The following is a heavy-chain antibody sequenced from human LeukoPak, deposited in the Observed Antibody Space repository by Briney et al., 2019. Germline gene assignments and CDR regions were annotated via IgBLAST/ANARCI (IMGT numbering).Heavy chain of an antibody. V-gene: IGHV4-39*01. Sequence: SETLSLTCPVSGGSVSSSRYYWGWIRQPPGKGLEWIGSIYYTGSTYYKPSLKSRVTISVDASKNQISLKLSSVTAADTAAYYCARRLEYSSGWYGNDAFDIWGQGTMVTVSS. J-gene: IGHJ3*02. CDR2: IYYTGST. CDR1: GGSVSSSRYY. D-gene: IGHD6-19*01. CDR3: ARRLEYSSGWYGNDAFDI.